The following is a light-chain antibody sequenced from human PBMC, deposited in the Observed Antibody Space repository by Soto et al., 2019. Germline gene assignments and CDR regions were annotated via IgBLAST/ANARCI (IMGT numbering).Light chain of an antibody. CDR1: QSISSY. CDR2: AAS. J-gene: IGKJ1*01. V-gene: IGKV1-39*01. Sequence: DIQMTQSPSSLSASVGDRVTITCRASQSISSYLNWYQQKPGKAPKLLIYAASTLQSGVPSRFSGSGSETDFTLTISSLQPEDFATYSCQQNYSATWTFGQGTKVDI. CDR3: QQNYSATWT.